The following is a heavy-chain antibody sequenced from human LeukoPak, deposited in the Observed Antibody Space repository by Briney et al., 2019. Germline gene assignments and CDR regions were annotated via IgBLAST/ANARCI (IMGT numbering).Heavy chain of an antibody. Sequence: SVKVSCKASGGTFSSYAISWVRQAPGQGLEWMGGIIPIFGTANYAQKFQGRVTITADESTSTAYMEPSSLRSEDTAVYYCARDGPYNYYDSSGYYSSLDYWGQGTLVTVSS. J-gene: IGHJ4*02. CDR2: IIPIFGTA. D-gene: IGHD3-22*01. V-gene: IGHV1-69*13. CDR1: GGTFSSYA. CDR3: ARDGPYNYYDSSGYYSSLDY.